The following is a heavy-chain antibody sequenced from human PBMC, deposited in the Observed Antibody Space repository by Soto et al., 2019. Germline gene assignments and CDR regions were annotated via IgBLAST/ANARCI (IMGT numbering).Heavy chain of an antibody. CDR2: IYYSGST. V-gene: IGHV4-59*12. Sequence: SETLSLTCTVSGGSISRYYWSWIRQPPGKGLEWIGYIYYSGSTNYNPSLKSRVTISVDTSKNQFSLELSSVTAADTAVYYCARGLFSGNCYSGGWYYFDYWGQGALVTVSS. J-gene: IGHJ4*02. D-gene: IGHD2-15*01. CDR1: GGSISRYY. CDR3: ARGLFSGNCYSGGWYYFDY.